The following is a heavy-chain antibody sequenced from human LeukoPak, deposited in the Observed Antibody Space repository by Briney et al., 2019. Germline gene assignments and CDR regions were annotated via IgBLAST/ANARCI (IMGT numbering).Heavy chain of an antibody. J-gene: IGHJ4*02. Sequence: GGSLRLSCAPSGLTVSSNYMSWVCQAPGKGLEWVSVIYSGGSKYYADSVKGRFTIFRDNSKNTVYLQMNSLRAEDTALYYCARYYYDSSGYPYYFDYWGQGTLDTVSS. CDR3: ARYYYDSSGYPYYFDY. CDR1: GLTVSSNY. CDR2: IYSGGSK. D-gene: IGHD3-22*01. V-gene: IGHV3-53*01.